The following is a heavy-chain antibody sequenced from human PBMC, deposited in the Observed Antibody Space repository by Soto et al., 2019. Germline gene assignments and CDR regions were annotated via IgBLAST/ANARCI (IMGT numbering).Heavy chain of an antibody. D-gene: IGHD3-9*01. V-gene: IGHV5-51*01. J-gene: IGHJ3*02. CDR3: ARHRDFNAFDI. Sequence: GESLKISCKGSGYSFTSYWIGWVRQMPGKGLEWIGIIYPGDSDPRYSPSFQGQVTISADKSIRTAYMQWSSLKASDTARYYCARHRDFNAFDIWGQGTMVTVSS. CDR1: GYSFTSYW. CDR2: IYPGDSDP.